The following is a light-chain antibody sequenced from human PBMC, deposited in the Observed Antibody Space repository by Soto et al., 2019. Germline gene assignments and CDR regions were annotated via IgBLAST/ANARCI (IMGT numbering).Light chain of an antibody. Sequence: QSALTQPPSASGSPGQSVTISCTGTSSDVGAYNYVSWYQQHPGKAPKFIIYEVSKRPSGVPDRFSGSKSGNTASLTVSGLQAEDEADYYCSSYAGSNKSVFGGGTKLTVL. V-gene: IGLV2-8*01. CDR2: EVS. J-gene: IGLJ2*01. CDR1: SSDVGAYNY. CDR3: SSYAGSNKSV.